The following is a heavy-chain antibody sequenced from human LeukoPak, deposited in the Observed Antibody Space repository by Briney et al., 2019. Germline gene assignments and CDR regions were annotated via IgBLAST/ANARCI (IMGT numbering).Heavy chain of an antibody. D-gene: IGHD4-17*01. Sequence: GSSVKVSCKAPGGTFSSYAISWVRQAPGQGLEWMGGIIPILGIANYAQKFQGRVTITADKSTSTAYMELSSLRSEDTAVYYCARGATVTTWGPLNYWGQGTLVTVSS. CDR3: ARGATVTTWGPLNY. CDR1: GGTFSSYA. V-gene: IGHV1-69*04. CDR2: IIPILGIA. J-gene: IGHJ4*02.